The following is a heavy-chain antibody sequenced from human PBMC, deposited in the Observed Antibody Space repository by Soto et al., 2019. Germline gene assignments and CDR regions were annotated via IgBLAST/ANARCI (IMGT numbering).Heavy chain of an antibody. Sequence: GVSLRLSCAASGFTFDDHTLHCVRQAPGKGLEWVSLISWDGGSAYYADSVKGRFTISRDNIKDSLYLQMNSLRTDDTALYYCVKDGTVDGYVGAFDIWGEGTMVTVSS. CDR2: ISWDGGSA. D-gene: IGHD5-18*01. J-gene: IGHJ3*02. V-gene: IGHV3-43*01. CDR3: VKDGTVDGYVGAFDI. CDR1: GFTFDDHT.